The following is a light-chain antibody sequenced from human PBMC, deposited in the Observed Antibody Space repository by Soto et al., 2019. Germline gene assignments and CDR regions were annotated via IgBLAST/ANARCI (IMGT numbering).Light chain of an antibody. J-gene: IGLJ2*01. Sequence: QSVLTQPASVSGSPRQSITISCTGTSSDVGGYNYVSWYQQHPGKAPKLMIYEVSNRPSGVSNRFSGSKSGNTASLTISGLQAEDEADYYCSSYTSSSTLVFGGGTQLTVL. V-gene: IGLV2-14*01. CDR2: EVS. CDR3: SSYTSSSTLV. CDR1: SSDVGGYNY.